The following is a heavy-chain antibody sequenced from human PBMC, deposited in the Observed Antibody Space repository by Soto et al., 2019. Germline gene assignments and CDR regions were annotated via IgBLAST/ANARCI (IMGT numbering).Heavy chain of an antibody. CDR3: ASPRGYRGGWYTYFDY. V-gene: IGHV1-69*01. Sequence: QVLLVQSGAEVKKPGSSVRVSCEASGGPFTSFAFSWVRQAPGQGLEWMGGIVPLLGSANYARNSQDRVTITADESTSTAFMELSSLRSQDTAVYYCASPRGYRGGWYTYFDYWGQGTLVTVSS. CDR1: GGPFTSFA. D-gene: IGHD6-19*01. J-gene: IGHJ4*02. CDR2: IVPLLGSA.